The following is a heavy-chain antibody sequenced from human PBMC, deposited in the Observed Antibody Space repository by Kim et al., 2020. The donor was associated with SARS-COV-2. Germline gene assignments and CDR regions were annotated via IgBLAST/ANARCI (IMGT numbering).Heavy chain of an antibody. V-gene: IGHV3-30*02. CDR3: AKDPEAAAGIMGRFDY. J-gene: IGHJ4*02. Sequence: SVKGRFTISRDNSKNTLYLQMNSLRAQDTAVYYCAKDPEAAAGIMGRFDYWGQGTLVTVSS. D-gene: IGHD6-13*01.